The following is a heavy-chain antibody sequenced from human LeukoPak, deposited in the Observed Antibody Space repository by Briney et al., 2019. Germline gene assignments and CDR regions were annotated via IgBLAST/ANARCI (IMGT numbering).Heavy chain of an antibody. J-gene: IGHJ2*01. V-gene: IGHV4-59*12. CDR2: IYYSGST. Sequence: ETLSLTCTVSGGSISSYYWSWIRQPPGKGLEWIGYIYYSGSTNYNPSLKSRVTISVDTSKNQFSLKLSSVTAADTAVYFCARDSGSSSWYFGVWGRGTLVTVSS. CDR1: GGSISSYY. D-gene: IGHD1-26*01. CDR3: ARDSGSSSWYFGV.